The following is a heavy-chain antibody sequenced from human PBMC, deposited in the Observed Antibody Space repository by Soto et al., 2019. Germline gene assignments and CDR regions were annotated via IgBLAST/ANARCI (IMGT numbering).Heavy chain of an antibody. CDR1: GFTFSDYY. CDR3: ARDNSSSWYPTNWFDP. V-gene: IGHV3-11*01. CDR2: ISSSGSTI. D-gene: IGHD6-13*01. Sequence: QVQLVESGGGLVEPGGSLRLSCAASGFTFSDYYMSWIRQAPGKGLEWVSYISSSGSTIYYADSVKGRFTISRDNAKNSLYLQMNSLRAEDTAVYYCARDNSSSWYPTNWFDPWGQGTLVTVSS. J-gene: IGHJ5*02.